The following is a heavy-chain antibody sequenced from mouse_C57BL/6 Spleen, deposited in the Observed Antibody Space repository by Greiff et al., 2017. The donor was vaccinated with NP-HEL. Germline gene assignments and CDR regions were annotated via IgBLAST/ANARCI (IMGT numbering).Heavy chain of an antibody. J-gene: IGHJ3*01. CDR2: INPGSGGT. CDR3: ARSPLGREGFAY. Sequence: QVQLKQSGAELVRPGTSVKVSCKASGYAFTNYLIEWVKQRPGQGLEWIGVINPGSGGTNYNEKFKGKATLTADKSSSTAYMQLSSLTSEDSAVYFCARSPLGREGFAYWGQGTLVTVSA. CDR1: GYAFTNYL. D-gene: IGHD4-1*01. V-gene: IGHV1-54*01.